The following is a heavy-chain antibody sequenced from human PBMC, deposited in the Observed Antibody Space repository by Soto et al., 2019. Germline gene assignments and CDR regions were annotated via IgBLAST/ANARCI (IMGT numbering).Heavy chain of an antibody. V-gene: IGHV4-34*01. Sequence: SETLSLTCAVYGGSFSGYYWTWVRQPPGTGLEWIGEINHSGSTNYNPSLKSRVTISVDTSKNQFSLKLTSVTAADTAVYYCARDKITGLFGYWGQGTLVTVSS. CDR1: GGSFSGYY. CDR2: INHSGST. D-gene: IGHD2-8*02. J-gene: IGHJ4*02. CDR3: ARDKITGLFGY.